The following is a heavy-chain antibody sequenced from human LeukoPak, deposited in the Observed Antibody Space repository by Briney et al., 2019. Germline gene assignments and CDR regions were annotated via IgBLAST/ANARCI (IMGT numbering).Heavy chain of an antibody. Sequence: GESLRLSCVDSGITFSEYCMSWVRQAPGKGLEWVANIKQDGGEKYYVDSVKGRFTISRDNAKNSLYLQMNSLRVEDTAVYYCARDGRPLDYWGQGTLVTVSS. V-gene: IGHV3-7*03. CDR2: IKQDGGEK. J-gene: IGHJ4*02. CDR1: GITFSEYC. CDR3: ARDGRPLDY.